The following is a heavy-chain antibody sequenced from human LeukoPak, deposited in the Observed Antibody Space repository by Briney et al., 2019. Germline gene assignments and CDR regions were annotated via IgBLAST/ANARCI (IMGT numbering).Heavy chain of an antibody. CDR2: MNPNSGNT. J-gene: IGHJ4*02. CDR1: GYTFTSYD. Sequence: ASVKVSCKASGYTFTSYDINWVRQATGQGLEWMGWMNPNSGNTGYAQKFQGRVTMTRNTAISTAYMELSSLRSEDTAVYYCARGFMITFGGVYFDYWGQGTLVTVSS. D-gene: IGHD3-16*01. V-gene: IGHV1-8*01. CDR3: ARGFMITFGGVYFDY.